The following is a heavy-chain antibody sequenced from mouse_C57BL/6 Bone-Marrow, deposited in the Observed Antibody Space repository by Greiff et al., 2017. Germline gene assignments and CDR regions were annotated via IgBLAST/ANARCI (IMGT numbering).Heavy chain of an antibody. CDR2: ISSGGSYT. V-gene: IGHV5-6*01. J-gene: IGHJ2*01. CDR1: GFTFSSYG. CDR3: ASVRGSYFNY. Sequence: EVQVVESGGDLVKPGGSLKLSCAASGFTFSSYGMSWVRQTPDKRLEWVATISSGGSYTYYPDSVKGRFTISRDNAKNTLYLQMSSLKSEDTAMYYCASVRGSYFNYWGQGTTLTVSS.